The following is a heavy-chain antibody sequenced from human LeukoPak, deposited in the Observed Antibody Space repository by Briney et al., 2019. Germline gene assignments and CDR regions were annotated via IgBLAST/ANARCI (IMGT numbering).Heavy chain of an antibody. CDR1: GGSISSGGYY. D-gene: IGHD6-6*01. Sequence: SETPSLTCTVSGGSISSGGYYWSWIRQHPGKGLEWIGYIYYSGSTYYNPSLKSRVTISVDTSKNQFSLKLSSVTAADTAVYYCASLGIAARYYYYMDVWGKGTTVTVSS. CDR2: IYYSGST. CDR3: ASLGIAARYYYYMDV. J-gene: IGHJ6*03. V-gene: IGHV4-31*03.